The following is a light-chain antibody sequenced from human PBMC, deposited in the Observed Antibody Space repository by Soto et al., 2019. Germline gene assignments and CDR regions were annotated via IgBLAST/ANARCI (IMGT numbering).Light chain of an antibody. Sequence: IQMTQSPSTLSASIGDRVTITCRASQPISNWLAWYQQKLGKAPKLLIYKASTLESGVPSRFSVSESGTKFTLTISSMQPDDFGTYYSQLYSTYYPWTFGQGTKVDIK. CDR1: QPISNW. CDR2: KAS. J-gene: IGKJ1*01. CDR3: QLYSTYYPWT. V-gene: IGKV1-5*03.